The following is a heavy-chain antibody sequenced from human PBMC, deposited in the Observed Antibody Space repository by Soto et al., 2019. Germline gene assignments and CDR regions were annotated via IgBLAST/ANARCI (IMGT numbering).Heavy chain of an antibody. CDR2: IIPIFGTA. V-gene: IGHV1-69*13. Sequence: GASVKVSCKASGYTFSTYDFNWVRQAPGQGLEWMGGIIPIFGTANYAQKFQGRVTITADESTSTAYMELSSLRSEDTAVYYCTRDPLYCDATAACSASKNWFDPWGQGTLVTVSS. CDR1: GYTFSTYD. CDR3: TRDPLYCDATAACSASKNWFDP. D-gene: IGHD3-16*01. J-gene: IGHJ5*02.